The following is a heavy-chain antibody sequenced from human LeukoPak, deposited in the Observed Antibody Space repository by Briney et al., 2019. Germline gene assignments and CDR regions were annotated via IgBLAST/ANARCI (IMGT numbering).Heavy chain of an antibody. J-gene: IGHJ4*02. CDR1: GYTFTGYY. CDR2: INPNSGGT. CDR3: ARDPTGYSSGWFDY. V-gene: IGHV1-2*02. D-gene: IGHD6-19*01. Sequence: ASVKASCKASGYTFTGYYMHWVRQAPGQGLEWMGWINPNSGGTNYAQKFQGRVTMTRDTSISTAYMELSRLRSDDTAVYYCARDPTGYSSGWFDYWGEGTLLTVSS.